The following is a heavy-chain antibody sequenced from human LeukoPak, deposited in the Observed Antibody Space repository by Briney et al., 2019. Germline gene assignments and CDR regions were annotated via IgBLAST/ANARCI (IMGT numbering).Heavy chain of an antibody. Sequence: GASVKVSCKSSGYTFTSYYMHWVRQAPGQGLEWMGIINPSGGSTSYAQKFQGRVTMTRDTSTSTVYMELSSLRSEDTAVYYCARYTMVRGVPLYYFDYWGQGTLVTASS. CDR2: INPSGGST. J-gene: IGHJ4*02. CDR1: GYTFTSYY. CDR3: ARYTMVRGVPLYYFDY. D-gene: IGHD3-10*01. V-gene: IGHV1-46*01.